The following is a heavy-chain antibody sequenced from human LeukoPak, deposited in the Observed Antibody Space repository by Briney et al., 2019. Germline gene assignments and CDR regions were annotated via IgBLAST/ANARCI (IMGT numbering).Heavy chain of an antibody. J-gene: IGHJ4*02. D-gene: IGHD5-24*01. CDR1: GYTFTGYY. Sequence: ASVTVSCKASGYTFTGYYMHWVRQAPGQGFEWMGWINPNSGGTNYAQKFQGRVTMTSDTSISTAYMELNRLRSDDTAVYYCARPPGRDGYNRYDYWGQGTLVTVSS. V-gene: IGHV1-2*02. CDR3: ARPPGRDGYNRYDY. CDR2: INPNSGGT.